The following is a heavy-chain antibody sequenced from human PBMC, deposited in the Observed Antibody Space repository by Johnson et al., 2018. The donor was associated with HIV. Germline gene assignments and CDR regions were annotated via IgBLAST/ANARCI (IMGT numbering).Heavy chain of an antibody. Sequence: QVQLVESGGGLVKPGGSLRLSCAASGFTFSDYYMGWIRQAPGKGLEWVAVISHDGKSTYYADSVKGRFTISRDNSKNTLFLQMNSLRVEDTAVYYCARAYNYPIWGQGTMLTVSS. CDR1: GFTFSDYY. V-gene: IGHV3-30*03. CDR3: ARAYNYPI. J-gene: IGHJ3*02. CDR2: ISHDGKST. D-gene: IGHD1-1*01.